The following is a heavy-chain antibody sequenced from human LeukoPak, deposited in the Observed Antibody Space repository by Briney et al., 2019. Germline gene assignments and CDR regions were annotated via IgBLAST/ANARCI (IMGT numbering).Heavy chain of an antibody. Sequence: ASVKVSCKASGYTFTNFGISWVRQAPGQGLEWMGWISTYNGNTNYAQKLQGRVTMTTDTSTSTAYMELRSLRSDDTAVYYCARDLYETSGYYTDWGQGTLVTVSS. D-gene: IGHD3-22*01. J-gene: IGHJ4*02. CDR3: ARDLYETSGYYTD. CDR2: ISTYNGNT. V-gene: IGHV1-18*01. CDR1: GYTFTNFG.